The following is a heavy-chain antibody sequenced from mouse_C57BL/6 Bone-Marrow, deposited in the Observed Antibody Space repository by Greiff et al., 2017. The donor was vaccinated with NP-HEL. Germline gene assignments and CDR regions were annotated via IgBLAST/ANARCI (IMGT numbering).Heavy chain of an antibody. CDR2: ISSGGSYT. V-gene: IGHV5-6*01. CDR1: GFTFSSYC. Sequence: DVLLVESGGDLVKPGGSLKLSCAASGFTFSSYCMSWVRQTPDQRLEWVATISSGGSYTYYPDSVKGRFTISRDNAKNTLYLQMSSLKSEDTAMYCCARHDWDIWFAYWGQGTLVTVSA. D-gene: IGHD4-1*01. J-gene: IGHJ3*01. CDR3: ARHDWDIWFAY.